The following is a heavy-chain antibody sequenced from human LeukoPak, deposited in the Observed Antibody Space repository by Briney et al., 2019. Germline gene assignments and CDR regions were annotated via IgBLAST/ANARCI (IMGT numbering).Heavy chain of an antibody. Sequence: PGGSLRLSCAASGFTFSSYAMHWVRQAPGKGLEWEAVISYDRTNKYYADSVKGRFTISRDNSKYTLYLQMNSLRAEDTAVYYCATGYDTSGYPNWFDPWGQGTLVTVSS. D-gene: IGHD3-22*01. CDR2: ISYDRTNK. CDR1: GFTFSSYA. J-gene: IGHJ5*02. CDR3: ATGYDTSGYPNWFDP. V-gene: IGHV3-30-3*01.